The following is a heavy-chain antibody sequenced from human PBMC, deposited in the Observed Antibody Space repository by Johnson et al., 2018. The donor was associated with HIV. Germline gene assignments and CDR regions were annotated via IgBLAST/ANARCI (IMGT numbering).Heavy chain of an antibody. CDR1: GFTITTYG. J-gene: IGHJ3*02. V-gene: IGHV3-30*19. CDR3: ARDWGLYSSGWYVDAFDI. D-gene: IGHD6-19*01. CDR2: ISYDGSNK. Sequence: VQLVESGGGVVQPGRSLRLSCVASGFTITTYGMHWVRQAPGKGLEWVAVISYDGSNKYYADSVKGRFTISRDNSKNTLYLQMNSLRAEDTAVYYCARDWGLYSSGWYVDAFDIWGQGTVVTVSS.